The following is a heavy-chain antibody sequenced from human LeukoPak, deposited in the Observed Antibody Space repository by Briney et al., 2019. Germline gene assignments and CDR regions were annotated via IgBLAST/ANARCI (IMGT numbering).Heavy chain of an antibody. J-gene: IGHJ4*02. D-gene: IGHD2-15*01. CDR3: ARAVVVAATTFDY. CDR2: RSAYNGNT. V-gene: IGHV1-18*01. CDR1: GYTFTNYG. Sequence: ASVKVSCKASGYTFTNYGITWVRQAPGQGLEWMGWRSAYNGNTKYAQTLQGRVTMTTDTSTSTAYMELRSLRSDDTAVYYCARAVVVAATTFDYWGQGTLVTVSS.